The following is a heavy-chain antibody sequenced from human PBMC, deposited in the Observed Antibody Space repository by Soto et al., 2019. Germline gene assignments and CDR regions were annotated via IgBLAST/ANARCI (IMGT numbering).Heavy chain of an antibody. J-gene: IGHJ3*02. CDR2: IVIGSGNT. CDR3: AAGGPTVTLGTFDI. CDR1: GFTFTRSA. D-gene: IGHD1-1*01. V-gene: IGHV1-58*02. Sequence: QRQLVQSGPEVKKPGTSVKVSCKASGFTFTRSAMQRVRQARGQRLEWIGWIVIGSGNTDSAQEFQERVSITRDMSNSTAHKGLTSLRFEDTAVYFCAAGGPTVTLGTFDIWGQGTMVTVSS.